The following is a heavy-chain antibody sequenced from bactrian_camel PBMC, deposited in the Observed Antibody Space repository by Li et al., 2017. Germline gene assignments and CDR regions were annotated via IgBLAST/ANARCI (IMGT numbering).Heavy chain of an antibody. CDR2: IAPATGTT. V-gene: IGHV3S54*01. D-gene: IGHD2*01. J-gene: IGHJ4*01. CDR1: GSGYISGTAC. Sequence: HVLLVESGGGSVDAGGSLTLSCAASGSGYISGTACMGWFRQVTGKEREGVAAIAPATGTTFYSDSVKGRFTISHVNANNTLHLQMNALKPEDTAVYYCAADLGWCGSRPLQREFRNWGQGTQVTVS. CDR3: AADLGWCGSRPLQREFRN.